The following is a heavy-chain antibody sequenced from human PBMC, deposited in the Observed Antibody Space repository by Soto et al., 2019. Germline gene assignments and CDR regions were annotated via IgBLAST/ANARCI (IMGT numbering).Heavy chain of an antibody. D-gene: IGHD6-19*01. CDR3: ARHYSSGSRNWFDP. J-gene: IGHJ5*02. CDR1: GGSINSSSYF. CDR2: IYYSGST. Sequence: SETLSLTCSVSGGSINSSSYFWGWVRQPPGKGLEWIGSIYYSGSTYYNPSLRSRVTISVDTSKNQFSLKLSSVTAANTAVFYCARHYSSGSRNWFDPWGQGTLVTVSS. V-gene: IGHV4-39*01.